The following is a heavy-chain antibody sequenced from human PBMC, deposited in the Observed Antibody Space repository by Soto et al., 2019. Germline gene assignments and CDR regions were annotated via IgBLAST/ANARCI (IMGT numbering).Heavy chain of an antibody. CDR1: GGSIDSGDYY. CDR3: AKGGYYSLFDI. CDR2: ISGSGGRT. V-gene: IGHV3-23*01. Sequence: ETLSLTCTVSGGSIDSGDYYWSWVRQTPGKGLEWVSGISGSGGRTYYADSVKGRFTISRDNSNNTLSLQMHILRVEDTAVYFCAKGGYYSLFDIWGQGTMVTVSS. J-gene: IGHJ3*02. D-gene: IGHD3-16*01.